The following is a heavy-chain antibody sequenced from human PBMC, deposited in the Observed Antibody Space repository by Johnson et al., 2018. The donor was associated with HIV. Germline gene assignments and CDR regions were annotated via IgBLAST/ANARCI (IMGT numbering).Heavy chain of an antibody. V-gene: IGHV3-23*04. CDR1: GFTFSSYA. Sequence: VQLVESGGGLVQPGGSLRLSCAVSGFTFSSYAMSWVRQAQGKGLEWVSAISGSGGSTYYADSVKGRFTISRDNSKKTLSLQMNSLRPEDTAVYYCAKSSSATYYGDAFDMWGQGTMVTVSS. CDR2: ISGSGGST. CDR3: AKSSSATYYGDAFDM. J-gene: IGHJ3*02. D-gene: IGHD3-10*01.